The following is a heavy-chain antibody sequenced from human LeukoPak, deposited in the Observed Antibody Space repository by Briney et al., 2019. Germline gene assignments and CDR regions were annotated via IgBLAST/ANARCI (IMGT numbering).Heavy chain of an antibody. Sequence: ASVTVSFKASGYTFTSNYMLWVRQAPGQGLEWMGIINPSGGSTSYAQKFQGRVTMTRDTSTSTVYMELSSLSSEDTAVYYCARVGGNYPINWGQGSLVTVSA. CDR1: GYTFTSNY. V-gene: IGHV1-46*01. J-gene: IGHJ4*02. CDR3: ARVGGNYPIN. D-gene: IGHD1-26*01. CDR2: INPSGGST.